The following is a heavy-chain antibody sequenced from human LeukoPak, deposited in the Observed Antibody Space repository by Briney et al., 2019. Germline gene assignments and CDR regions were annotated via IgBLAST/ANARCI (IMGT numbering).Heavy chain of an antibody. CDR1: GFTFTDYW. Sequence: GSLRLSCEVSGFTFTDYWMNWVRQAPGKGPEWVASIRQDGSEKTYVDSVKGRFTISRDNTKNSLSLQLNGLRAEDTAVYYCARDGTAAGLYFDLWGQGTLVTVSS. CDR2: IRQDGSEK. D-gene: IGHD6-13*01. CDR3: ARDGTAAGLYFDL. J-gene: IGHJ4*01. V-gene: IGHV3-7*01.